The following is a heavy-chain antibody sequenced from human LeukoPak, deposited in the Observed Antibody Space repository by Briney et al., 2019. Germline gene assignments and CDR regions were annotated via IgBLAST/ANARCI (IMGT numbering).Heavy chain of an antibody. Sequence: ASVKVSCKASGYTFTSYGISWVRQAPGQGLEWMGWISAYNGNTNYAQKLQGRVTMTTDTSTSTAYMELRSLRSDDTAVYYCARDPLAYCGGDCYSVGCVDCWGQGTLVTVSS. V-gene: IGHV1-18*01. CDR1: GYTFTSYG. CDR3: ARDPLAYCGGDCYSVGCVDC. CDR2: ISAYNGNT. J-gene: IGHJ4*02. D-gene: IGHD2-21*02.